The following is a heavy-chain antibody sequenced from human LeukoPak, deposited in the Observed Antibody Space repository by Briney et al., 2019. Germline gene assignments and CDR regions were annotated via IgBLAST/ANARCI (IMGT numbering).Heavy chain of an antibody. CDR2: ISGSGGST. CDR1: GFTFSSYG. D-gene: IGHD6-13*01. J-gene: IGHJ4*02. V-gene: IGHV3-23*01. CDR3: AKDHGYSSSWFSY. Sequence: GGSLRLSCAASGFTFSSYGMHWVRQAPGKGLEWVSAISGSGGSTYYADSVKGRFTISRDNSKNTLYLQMNSLRAEDTAVYYCAKDHGYSSSWFSYWGQGTLVTVSS.